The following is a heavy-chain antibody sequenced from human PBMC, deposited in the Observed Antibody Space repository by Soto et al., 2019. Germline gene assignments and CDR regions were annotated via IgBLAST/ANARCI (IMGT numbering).Heavy chain of an antibody. D-gene: IGHD1-20*01. Sequence: QVQLVQSGAEVKKPGSSVKVSCKASGGTFSSYAISWVRQAPGQGLEWMGGITPIFATADYAQKFQGRVTITADESTSTAYMELSSLRTEDTAVYYCPRSITGPVSYYNGMDVCRRGATVNASS. CDR2: ITPIFATA. CDR3: PRSITGPVSYYNGMDV. J-gene: IGHJ6*04. CDR1: GGTFSSYA. V-gene: IGHV1-69*12.